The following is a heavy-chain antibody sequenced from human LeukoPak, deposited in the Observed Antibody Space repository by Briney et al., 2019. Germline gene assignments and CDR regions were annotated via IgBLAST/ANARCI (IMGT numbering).Heavy chain of an antibody. CDR1: GFTFSSYA. V-gene: IGHV3-30*04. CDR3: AREIRRAYYYDSSGYQELDY. J-gene: IGHJ4*02. CDR2: ISYDGSNK. Sequence: PGRSLRLSCAASGFTFSSYAMHWVRQPPGKGLEWVAVISYDGSNKYYADSVKGRFTISRDNSKNTLYLQMNSLRAEDTAVYYCAREIRRAYYYDSSGYQELDYWGQGTLVTVSS. D-gene: IGHD3-22*01.